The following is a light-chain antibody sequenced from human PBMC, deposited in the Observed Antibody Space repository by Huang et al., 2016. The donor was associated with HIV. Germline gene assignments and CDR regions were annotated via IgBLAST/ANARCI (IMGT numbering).Light chain of an antibody. CDR2: DTS. V-gene: IGKV3-11*01. J-gene: IGKJ2*02. Sequence: EIVLTQSPATLSLSPGERATLSCRASQTVSSYVAWYPQKPGQAPRLLIYDTSTRATGIPARFSGSWSGTGYTLTISSLGPEHGAVYYCQQRTHWPRRCTFGQGTKLEIK. CDR3: QQRTHWPRRCT. CDR1: QTVSSY.